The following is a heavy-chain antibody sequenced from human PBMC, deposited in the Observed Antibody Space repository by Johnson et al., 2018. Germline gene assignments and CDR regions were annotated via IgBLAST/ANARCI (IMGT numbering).Heavy chain of an antibody. Sequence: QVQLVESGGGVVQXGRSLRLXCAASGFTFSTYAMHWVRQAPGKGLEWVAVISHDGRHIYYADLMKGLFIISRENSKNTLHLKMNTLGAEDTAVYYCAKSLIALAGSDAFDIWGQGTMVTVSS. V-gene: IGHV3-30*18. CDR3: AKSLIALAGSDAFDI. J-gene: IGHJ3*02. CDR1: GFTFSTYA. D-gene: IGHD6-19*01. CDR2: ISHDGRHI.